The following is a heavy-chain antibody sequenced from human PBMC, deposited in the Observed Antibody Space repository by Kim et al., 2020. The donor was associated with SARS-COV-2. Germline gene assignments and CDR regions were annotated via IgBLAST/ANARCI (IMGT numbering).Heavy chain of an antibody. CDR2: ISSSSSYI. J-gene: IGHJ4*02. CDR3: ARDSADYGDYE. V-gene: IGHV3-21*01. D-gene: IGHD4-17*01. Sequence: GGSLRLSCAASGFTFSSYSMNWVRQAPGKGLEWVSSISSSSSYIYYADSVKGRFTISRDNAKNSLYLQMNSLRAEDTAVYYCARDSADYGDYEWGQGTLVTVSS. CDR1: GFTFSSYS.